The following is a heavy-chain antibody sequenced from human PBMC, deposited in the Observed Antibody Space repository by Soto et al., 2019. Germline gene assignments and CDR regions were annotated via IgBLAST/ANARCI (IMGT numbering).Heavy chain of an antibody. CDR2: ISYDGSNK. D-gene: IGHD2-15*01. Sequence: GGSLRLSCAASGFTFSSYGMHWVRQAPGKGLEWVAVISYDGSNKYYADSVKGRFTISRDNSKNTLYLQMNSLRAEDTAVYYCAKVLGYCSGGSCYSPTYYYYGMDVWGQGTTVTVSS. CDR1: GFTFSSYG. CDR3: AKVLGYCSGGSCYSPTYYYYGMDV. J-gene: IGHJ6*02. V-gene: IGHV3-30*18.